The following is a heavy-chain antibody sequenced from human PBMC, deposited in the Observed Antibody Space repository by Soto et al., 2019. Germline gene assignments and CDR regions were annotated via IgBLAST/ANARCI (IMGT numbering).Heavy chain of an antibody. V-gene: IGHV3-21*01. CDR3: ASTIAVAGTTHLFDY. D-gene: IGHD6-19*01. CDR2: ISSSSSYI. J-gene: IGHJ4*02. CDR1: GFTFSSYS. Sequence: GGSLRVSCAASGFTFSSYSMNWVRQAPGKGLEWVSSISSSSSYIYYADSVKGRFTISRDNAKNSLYLQMNSLRAEDTAVYYCASTIAVAGTTHLFDYWGQGTLVTVSS.